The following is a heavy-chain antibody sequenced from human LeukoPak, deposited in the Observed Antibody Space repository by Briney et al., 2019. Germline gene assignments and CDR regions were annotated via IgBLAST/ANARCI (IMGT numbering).Heavy chain of an antibody. D-gene: IGHD2-15*01. Sequence: SGGSLRLSCAASGFTFSSYAMHWVRQAPGKGPEWVAVISYDGSNKYYADSVKGRFTISRDNSKNTLYLQMNSLRAEDTAVYYCARGIVVVAAKGELLDYWGQGPLVTVSS. V-gene: IGHV3-30-3*01. CDR2: ISYDGSNK. CDR1: GFTFSSYA. J-gene: IGHJ4*02. CDR3: ARGIVVVAAKGELLDY.